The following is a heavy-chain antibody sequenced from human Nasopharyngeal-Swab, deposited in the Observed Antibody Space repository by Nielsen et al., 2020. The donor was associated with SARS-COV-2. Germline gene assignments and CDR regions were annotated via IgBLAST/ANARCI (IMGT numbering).Heavy chain of an antibody. V-gene: IGHV5-51*01. J-gene: IGHJ1*01. CDR3: ARLRSSSWYDPGDFQH. CDR2: IYPGDSDT. D-gene: IGHD6-13*01. Sequence: GESLKISCKGSGYSFTSYWIGWVRQMPGKGLEWMGIIYPGDSDTRYSPSFQGQVTISADKSISTAYLQWSSLKASDTAMYYCARLRSSSWYDPGDFQHWGQGTLVTVLL. CDR1: GYSFTSYW.